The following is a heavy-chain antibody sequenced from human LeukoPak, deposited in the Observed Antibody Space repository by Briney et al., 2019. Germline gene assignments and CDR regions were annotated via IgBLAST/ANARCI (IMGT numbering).Heavy chain of an antibody. V-gene: IGHV1-2*02. CDR2: INPNSGGT. J-gene: IGHJ5*02. D-gene: IGHD3-22*01. CDR1: GYTFTGYY. Sequence: ASMKVSCKASGYTFTGYYMHWVRQAPGQGLEWMGWINPNSGGTNYAQKFQGRVTMTRDTSISTAYMELSRLRSDDTAVYYCAREHYYDSSGDYNWFDPWGQGTLVTVSS. CDR3: AREHYYDSSGDYNWFDP.